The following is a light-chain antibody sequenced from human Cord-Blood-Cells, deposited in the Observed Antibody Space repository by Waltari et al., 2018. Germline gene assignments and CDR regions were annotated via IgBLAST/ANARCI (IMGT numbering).Light chain of an antibody. Sequence: EIVLTQSPGTLSLSPGERATLSCRASQSVSSSYLAWYQQTPGQAPRLLIYSASSRATGIPYRFSGSGSGTDFTITNSSLGTEDFAVYYCKQYGSSSTFGQGTKVEIK. CDR2: SAS. J-gene: IGKJ1*01. V-gene: IGKV3-20*01. CDR1: QSVSSSY. CDR3: KQYGSSST.